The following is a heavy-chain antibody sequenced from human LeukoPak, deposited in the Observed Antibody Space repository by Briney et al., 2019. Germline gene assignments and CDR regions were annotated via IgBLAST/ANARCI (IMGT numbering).Heavy chain of an antibody. CDR2: ISGSGGST. CDR3: AKDTQVVPAATPDY. V-gene: IGHV3-23*01. J-gene: IGHJ4*02. D-gene: IGHD2-2*01. CDR1: GFTFSSYA. Sequence: GGSLRLSCAASGFTFSSYAMSWVRQAPGKGLEWVSAISGSGGSTNYADSVKGRFTISRDNSKNTLYLQMSSLRAEDTAVYYCAKDTQVVPAATPDYWGQGTLVTVSS.